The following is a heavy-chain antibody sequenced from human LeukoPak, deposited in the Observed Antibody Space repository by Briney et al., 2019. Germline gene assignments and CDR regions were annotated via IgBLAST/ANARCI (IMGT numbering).Heavy chain of an antibody. D-gene: IGHD2-2*01. CDR1: GFRFSDHN. Sequence: GGSLRLSCAASGFRFSDHNMDWVRQAPGKGLEWVGRIRGAGYSDAPAYVASVRGRFTISRDDSKSTAYLQMNSLKAEDTAVYYCTVPASGGNWFDPWGPGTLVTVSS. J-gene: IGHJ5*02. CDR2: IRGAGYSDAP. V-gene: IGHV3-73*01. CDR3: TVPASGGNWFDP.